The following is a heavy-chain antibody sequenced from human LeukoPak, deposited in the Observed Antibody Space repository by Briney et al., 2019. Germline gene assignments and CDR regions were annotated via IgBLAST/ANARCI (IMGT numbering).Heavy chain of an antibody. J-gene: IGHJ6*02. V-gene: IGHV1-18*01. CDR1: GYTFTSYG. CDR3: AREFGPRGNIVVVPAARDYYGMDV. CDR2: ISAYNGNT. Sequence: ASVKVSCKASGYTFTSYGISWVRQVPGQGLEWMGWISAYNGNTNYAQKLQGRVTMTTDTSTSTAYMELRSLRSDDTAVYYCAREFGPRGNIVVVPAARDYYGMDVWGQGTTVTVSS. D-gene: IGHD2-2*01.